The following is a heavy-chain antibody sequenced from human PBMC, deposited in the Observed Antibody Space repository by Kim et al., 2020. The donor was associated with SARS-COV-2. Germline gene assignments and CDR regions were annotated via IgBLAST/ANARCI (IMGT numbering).Heavy chain of an antibody. CDR3: ARGRFCSSTSCYLPFDY. D-gene: IGHD2-2*01. Sequence: GGSLRLSCAASGFTFSDYYMSWIRQAPGKGLEWVSYISSSSSYTNYADSVKGRFTISRDNAKNSLYLQMNSLRAEDTAVYYCARGRFCSSTSCYLPFDYWGQGTLVTVS. V-gene: IGHV3-11*05. CDR1: GFTFSDYY. J-gene: IGHJ4*02. CDR2: ISSSSSYT.